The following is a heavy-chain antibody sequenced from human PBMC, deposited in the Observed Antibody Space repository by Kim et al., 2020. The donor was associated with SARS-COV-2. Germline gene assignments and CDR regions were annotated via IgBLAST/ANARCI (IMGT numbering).Heavy chain of an antibody. CDR1: GFTFSAYW. J-gene: IGHJ4*01. CDR2: INDDGSST. V-gene: IGHV3-74*03. D-gene: IGHD2-21*02. CDR3: VRRPMNGGYWPY. Sequence: GGSLRLSCAGSGFTFSAYWMDWVRQAPGKGLEWVSRINDDGSSTKYADSVKGRFTISRDNARNTLYLQINGLTAEDTAMFYCVRRPMNGGYWPYWGQGILVTVSS.